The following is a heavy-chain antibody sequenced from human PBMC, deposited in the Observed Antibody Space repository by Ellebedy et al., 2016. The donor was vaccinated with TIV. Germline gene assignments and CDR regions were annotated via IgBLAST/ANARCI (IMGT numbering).Heavy chain of an antibody. CDR1: GYTLMSYG. Sequence: AASVKVSCKASGYTLMSYGICWVRQAPGQGLEWMGWVSPYDGNTNYAQKFQGRVTMTTDTSTSTAYMELRSLRSDDTAVYYCARAPEDGYYDSSGYNWYYFDYWGQGTLVTVSS. CDR2: VSPYDGNT. J-gene: IGHJ4*02. CDR3: ARAPEDGYYDSSGYNWYYFDY. D-gene: IGHD3-22*01. V-gene: IGHV1-18*01.